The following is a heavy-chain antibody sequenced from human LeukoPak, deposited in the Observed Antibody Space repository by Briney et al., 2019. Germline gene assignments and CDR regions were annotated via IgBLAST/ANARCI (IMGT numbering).Heavy chain of an antibody. J-gene: IGHJ4*02. CDR2: ISYGGSNK. CDR1: GFTFSSYG. D-gene: IGHD2-15*01. V-gene: IGHV3-30*18. Sequence: QPGRSLRLSCAASGFTFSSYGMHWVRQAPGKGLEWVAVISYGGSNKYYADSVKGRFTISRDNSKNTLYLQMNSLRAEDTAVYYCAKDRKVVVVAATFDYWGQGTLVTVSS. CDR3: AKDRKVVVVAATFDY.